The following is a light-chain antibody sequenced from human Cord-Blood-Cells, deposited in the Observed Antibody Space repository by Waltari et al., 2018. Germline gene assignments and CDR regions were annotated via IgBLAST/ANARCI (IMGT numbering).Light chain of an antibody. CDR1: QSISSW. J-gene: IGKJ2*01. V-gene: IGKV1-5*01. CDR2: DAS. Sequence: DIQMSQSPSHLSATVGDRATITCRASQSISSWLAWYQQKPGKAPKLLIYDASSLESGVPSRFSGSGSGTEFTLTISSLQPDDFATYYCQQYNSYSYTFGQGTKLEIK. CDR3: QQYNSYSYT.